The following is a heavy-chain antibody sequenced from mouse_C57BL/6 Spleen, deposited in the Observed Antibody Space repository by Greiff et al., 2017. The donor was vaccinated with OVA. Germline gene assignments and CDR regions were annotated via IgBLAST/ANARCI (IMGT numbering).Heavy chain of an antibody. V-gene: IGHV1-18*01. CDR3: ARRFPWYFDV. J-gene: IGHJ1*03. Sequence: VQLQQSGPELVKPGASVKIPCKASGYTFTDYNMDWVKQSHGKSLEWIGDINPNNGGTIYNQKFKGKATLTVDKSSSTAYMELRSLTSEDTAVYYCARRFPWYFDVWGTGTTVTVSS. CDR2: INPNNGGT. CDR1: GYTFTDYN.